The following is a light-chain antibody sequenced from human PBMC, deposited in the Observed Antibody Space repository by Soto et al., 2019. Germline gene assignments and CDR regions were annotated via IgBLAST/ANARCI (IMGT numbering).Light chain of an antibody. V-gene: IGKV1-9*01. J-gene: IGKJ3*01. CDR1: QDIKTY. CDR2: GTF. CDR3: QPLNHYPPFT. Sequence: IQLTQSPSSLSASVGDRVSITCRASQDIKTYLAWYQQKQGKAPKLLISGTFTLQSGVPSRFNGSGSGTDFTLTISRLQPEDFATYYCQPLNHYPPFTFGPGTKVDLE.